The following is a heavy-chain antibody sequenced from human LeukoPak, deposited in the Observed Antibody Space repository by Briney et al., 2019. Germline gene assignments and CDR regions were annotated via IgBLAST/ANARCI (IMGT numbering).Heavy chain of an antibody. D-gene: IGHD3-3*01. CDR1: GFTFSSYA. Sequence: GGSLRLSCAASGFTFSSYAMSWVRRAPGKGLEWVSAISGSGGSTYYADSVEGRFTISRDNSKNTLYPQMNSLRAEDTAVYYCAKVVVGDDFWSGYYSDYWGQGTLVTVSS. V-gene: IGHV3-23*01. CDR3: AKVVVGDDFWSGYYSDY. J-gene: IGHJ4*02. CDR2: ISGSGGST.